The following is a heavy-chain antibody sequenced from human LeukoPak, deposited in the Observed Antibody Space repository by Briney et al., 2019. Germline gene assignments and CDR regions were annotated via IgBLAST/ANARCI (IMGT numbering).Heavy chain of an antibody. J-gene: IGHJ4*02. CDR2: IYSGGST. CDR3: ARNGGYSGYDSTNYFDY. Sequence: GGSLRLSCAASGVTVSSNYMSWVRQAPGKGLEWVSVIYSGGSTYYADSVKGRFTISRDNSKNTLYLQMNSLRAEDTAVYYCARNGGYSGYDSTNYFDYWGQGTLVTVSS. D-gene: IGHD5-12*01. CDR1: GVTVSSNY. V-gene: IGHV3-53*01.